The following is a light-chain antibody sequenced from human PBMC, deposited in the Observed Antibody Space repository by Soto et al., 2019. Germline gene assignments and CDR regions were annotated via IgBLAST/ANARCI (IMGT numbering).Light chain of an antibody. V-gene: IGLV2-14*03. CDR2: EVT. CDR1: SSDVGGYNY. Sequence: QSALTQPASVSGSPGQSITISCTGTSSDVGGYNYVCWYQQHPGKAPKLIIYEVTNRPSGVSNRFSASKSGNTASLSISGLQAEDEADYYCSSYTSSGTVVFGGGTKLT. J-gene: IGLJ2*01. CDR3: SSYTSSGTVV.